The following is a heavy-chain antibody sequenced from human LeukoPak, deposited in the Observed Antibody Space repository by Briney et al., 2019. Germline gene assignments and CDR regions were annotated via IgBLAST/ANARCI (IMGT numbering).Heavy chain of an antibody. CDR3: AKSSEYNNYGIDY. CDR2: ISGSGANT. D-gene: IGHD4-11*01. CDR1: GFTFSHYA. Sequence: GGSLRLSCAASGFTFSHYAMSWVRQAPGKGLEWVSGISGSGANTYYADSVKGRFTISRDNSKSTLYLQMSSLRAEDTALYYCAKSSEYNNYGIDYWGQGTLVTVSS. V-gene: IGHV3-23*01. J-gene: IGHJ4*02.